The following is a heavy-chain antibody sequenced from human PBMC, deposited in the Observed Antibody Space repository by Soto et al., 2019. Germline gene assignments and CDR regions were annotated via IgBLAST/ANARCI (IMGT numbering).Heavy chain of an antibody. J-gene: IGHJ4*02. D-gene: IGHD4-17*01. V-gene: IGHV4-59*01. CDR1: GGSISSYY. Sequence: SETLSLTCTVSGGSISSYYWSWIRQPPGKGLEWIGYIYYSGSTNYNPSLKSRVTISVDTSKNQFSLKLSSVTAADTAVYYCAREKHGDYVDYWGQGTLVTVSS. CDR3: AREKHGDYVDY. CDR2: IYYSGST.